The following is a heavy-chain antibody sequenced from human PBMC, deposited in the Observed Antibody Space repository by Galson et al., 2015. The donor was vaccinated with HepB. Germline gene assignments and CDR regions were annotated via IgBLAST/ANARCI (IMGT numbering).Heavy chain of an antibody. D-gene: IGHD6-6*01. CDR3: AKERHIAARLYDMDV. Sequence: SLRLSCAASGFTFVSYGMHWVRQAPGKGLEWVAVISYDGNNKYYADSVKGRFTISRDNSENTLYLQMNSLRVEDTAVYYCAKERHIAARLYDMDVWGKGTTVTVSS. J-gene: IGHJ6*03. V-gene: IGHV3-30*18. CDR1: GFTFVSYG. CDR2: ISYDGNNK.